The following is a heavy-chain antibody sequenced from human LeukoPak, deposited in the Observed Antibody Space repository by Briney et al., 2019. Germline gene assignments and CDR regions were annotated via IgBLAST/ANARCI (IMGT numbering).Heavy chain of an antibody. CDR3: ARVPPKSLVAAPPDY. CDR2: INPNSGGT. Sequence: ASVKVSCKASGYTFTGYYMHLVRQAPGQGLEWMGRINPNSGGTNYAKTFHGRVTMTRNTSIRTAYMELSRLSSDDTAVYYCARVPPKSLVAAPPDYWGQGTLVTVSS. D-gene: IGHD2-15*01. J-gene: IGHJ4*02. V-gene: IGHV1-2*06. CDR1: GYTFTGYY.